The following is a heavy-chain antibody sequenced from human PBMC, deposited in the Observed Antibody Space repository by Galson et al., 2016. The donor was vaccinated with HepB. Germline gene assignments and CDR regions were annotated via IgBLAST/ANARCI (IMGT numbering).Heavy chain of an antibody. CDR3: ARGIRNLLYSDD. CDR1: GYTFTNYD. CDR2: MNPSSANT. V-gene: IGHV1-8*01. Sequence: SVKVSCKASGYTFTNYDITWVRQAPGQGLEWMGWMNPSSANTGHAQKFRGRVTMTRDTSISTAFMELSSLTSEDTAIYYWARGIRNLLYSDDWAQGTLVTVSS. J-gene: IGHJ4*02. D-gene: IGHD1-14*01.